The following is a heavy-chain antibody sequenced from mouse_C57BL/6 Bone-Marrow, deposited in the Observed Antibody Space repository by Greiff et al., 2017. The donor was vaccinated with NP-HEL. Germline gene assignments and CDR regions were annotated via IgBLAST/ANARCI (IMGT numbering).Heavy chain of an antibody. Sequence: VQLQQSGAELVRPGASVKLSCTASGFTIKDDYMHWVKQRPEQGLEWIGWIDPENGDTEYASKFQGKATITADTSSNTAYLQLSSLTSEDTAVYYCTLRPYYFDYWGQGTTLTVSS. V-gene: IGHV14-4*01. CDR1: GFTIKDDY. CDR3: TLRPYYFDY. D-gene: IGHD2-12*01. CDR2: IDPENGDT. J-gene: IGHJ2*01.